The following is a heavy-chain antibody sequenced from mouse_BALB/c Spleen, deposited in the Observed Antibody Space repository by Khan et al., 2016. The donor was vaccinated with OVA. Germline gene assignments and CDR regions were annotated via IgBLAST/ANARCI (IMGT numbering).Heavy chain of an antibody. V-gene: IGHV3-2*02. CDR2: ISYSGST. CDR3: ARSVYEAWFAY. Sequence: EVQLQESGPGLVKPSQSLSLTCTVTGYSITSDYAWNWIRQFPRNKLEWMGYISYSGSTSYNPSLKSRISITRDTSKNQFFLQLNSVTTEDTATYFCARSVYEAWFAYWGQGTLVTVSA. J-gene: IGHJ3*01. D-gene: IGHD2-14*01. CDR1: GYSITSDYA.